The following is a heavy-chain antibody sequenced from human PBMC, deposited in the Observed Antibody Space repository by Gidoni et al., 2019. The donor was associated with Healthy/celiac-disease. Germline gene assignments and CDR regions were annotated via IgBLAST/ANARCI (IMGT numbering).Heavy chain of an antibody. Sequence: QVQLQQWGAGLLKPSETLSLTCAVYGGSFSGYYWSWIRQPPGKGLEWIGEINHSGSTNYNPSLKSRVTISVDTSKNQFSLKLSSVTAADTAVYYCARGGRTRGYSYGYGVRGYDYWGQGTLVTVSS. CDR1: GGSFSGYY. CDR2: INHSGST. CDR3: ARGGRTRGYSYGYGVRGYDY. V-gene: IGHV4-34*01. J-gene: IGHJ4*02. D-gene: IGHD5-18*01.